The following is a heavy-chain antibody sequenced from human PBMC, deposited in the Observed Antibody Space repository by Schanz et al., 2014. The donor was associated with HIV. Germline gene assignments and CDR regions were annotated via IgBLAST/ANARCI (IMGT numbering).Heavy chain of an antibody. Sequence: VQLVQSSSSVTPHGACFPFSFKASGYLFTSNFIHWVRQAPGQGLQWMGVINTNGGGTSDTLQGRVIITRDTSTRTVYMYLSNLRFEDSAVYYCAREKMDTGGLDVWGQGTTVTVSS. CDR1: GYLFTSNF. CDR3: AREKMDTGGLDV. J-gene: IGHJ6*02. V-gene: IGHV1-46*01. CDR2: INTNGGGT.